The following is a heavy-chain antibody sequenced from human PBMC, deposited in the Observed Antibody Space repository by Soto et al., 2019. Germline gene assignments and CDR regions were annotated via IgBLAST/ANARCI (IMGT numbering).Heavy chain of an antibody. CDR1: GYTFTSYG. CDR3: ARDDAVVVPAAMYAPADPNY. CDR2: ISAYNGNT. Sequence: ASVKVSCKASGYTFTSYGISWVRQAPGQGLEWMGWISAYNGNTNYAQKLQGRVTMTTDTSTSTAYMELRSLRSDDTAVYYCARDDAVVVPAAMYAPADPNYWGQGTLVTVSS. D-gene: IGHD2-2*01. V-gene: IGHV1-18*01. J-gene: IGHJ4*02.